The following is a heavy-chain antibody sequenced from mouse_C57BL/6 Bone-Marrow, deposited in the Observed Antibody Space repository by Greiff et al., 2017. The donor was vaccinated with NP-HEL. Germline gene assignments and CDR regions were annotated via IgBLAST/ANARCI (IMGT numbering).Heavy chain of an antibody. J-gene: IGHJ2*01. CDR2: IYPGDGDT. CDR3: ARSGTGYYFDY. D-gene: IGHD2-2*01. CDR1: GYAFSSYW. Sequence: VQLQQSGASVKISCKASGYAFSSYWMNWVKQRPGKGLEWIGQIYPGDGDTNYNGKFKGKATLTADKSSSTAYMQLSSLTSEDSAVYFCARSGTGYYFDYWGQGTTLTVSS. V-gene: IGHV1-80*01.